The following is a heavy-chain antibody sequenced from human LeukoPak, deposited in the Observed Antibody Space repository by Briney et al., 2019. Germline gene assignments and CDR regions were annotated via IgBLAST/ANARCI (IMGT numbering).Heavy chain of an antibody. CDR3: ARGRYGSGSYYHFDY. Sequence: SVKVSCKASGCTFSSYAISWVRQAPGQGLEWMGGIIPIFGTANYAQKFQGRVTITADESTSTAYMELSSLRSEDTAVYYRARGRYGSGSYYHFDYWGQGTLVTVSS. J-gene: IGHJ4*02. V-gene: IGHV1-69*13. D-gene: IGHD3-10*01. CDR1: GCTFSSYA. CDR2: IIPIFGTA.